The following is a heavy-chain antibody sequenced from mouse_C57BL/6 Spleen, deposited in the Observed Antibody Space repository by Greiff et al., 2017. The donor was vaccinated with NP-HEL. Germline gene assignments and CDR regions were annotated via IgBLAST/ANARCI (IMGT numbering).Heavy chain of an antibody. CDR3: ARGIHYYAMDY. Sequence: EVKLQESGPELVKPGASVKISCKASGYSFTGYYMNWVKQSPEKSLEWIGEINPSTGGTTYNQKFKAKATLTVDKSSSTAYMQLKSLTSEDSAVYYCARGIHYYAMDYWGQGTSVTVSS. CDR1: GYSFTGYY. V-gene: IGHV1-42*01. CDR2: INPSTGGT. J-gene: IGHJ4*01.